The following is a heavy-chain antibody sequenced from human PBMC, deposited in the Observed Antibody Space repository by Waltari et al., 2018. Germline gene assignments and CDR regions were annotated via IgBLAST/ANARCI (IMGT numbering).Heavy chain of an antibody. CDR3: ARRPYNWNYFDY. CDR1: GGSFSGYY. Sequence: QVQLQQWGAGLLKPSETLSLTCAVYGGSFSGYYWSWIRQPPGKGLEWIGEINHSGTTYYNPSLKSRVTISVDTSKNQFSLKLSSVTAADTAVYYCARRPYNWNYFDYWGQGTLVTVSS. V-gene: IGHV4-34*01. D-gene: IGHD1-20*01. CDR2: INHSGTT. J-gene: IGHJ4*02.